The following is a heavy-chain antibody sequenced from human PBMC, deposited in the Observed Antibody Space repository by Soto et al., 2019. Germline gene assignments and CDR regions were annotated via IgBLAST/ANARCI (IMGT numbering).Heavy chain of an antibody. D-gene: IGHD3-10*01. CDR3: ARDNAMVRGPYYDMDV. J-gene: IGHJ6*02. CDR2: IYYSGST. CDR1: GGSISSYY. V-gene: IGHV4-59*01. Sequence: PSETLSLTCTVSGGSISSYYWSWIRKPPGKGLEWMGYIYYSGSTNYNPSLKSRVTISVETSKNQFSLKLSSVTAADTAVYYCARDNAMVRGPYYDMDVWGQGTTVTVSS.